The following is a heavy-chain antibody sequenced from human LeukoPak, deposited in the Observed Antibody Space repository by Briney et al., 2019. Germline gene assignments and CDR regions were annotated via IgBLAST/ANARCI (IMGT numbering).Heavy chain of an antibody. CDR1: GITFDDYA. V-gene: IGHV3-9*01. J-gene: IGHJ4*02. D-gene: IGHD3-10*01. CDR3: AKDLDYYGSGSSTFDY. CDR2: ISWNSGSI. Sequence: GGSLRLSCAAAGITFDDYAMHLVRQAPGKGLEWVSGISWNSGSIGYADSVKGRFTISRDNAKNSLYLQMNSLRAEDTALYYCAKDLDYYGSGSSTFDYWGQGTLVTVSS.